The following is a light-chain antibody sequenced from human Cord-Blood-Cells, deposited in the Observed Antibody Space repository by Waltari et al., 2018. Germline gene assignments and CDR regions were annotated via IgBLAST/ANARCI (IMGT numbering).Light chain of an antibody. Sequence: DIQMTQSPSTLSASVGDRVTITCRASQSISSWLAWYQQKPGKAPKLLIYDASSLESGVPSRFSGSGSGTQFTLTISSLQPDYFTTYYCQLYNSYSWTFGQGTKVEIK. CDR1: QSISSW. J-gene: IGKJ1*01. CDR2: DAS. CDR3: QLYNSYSWT. V-gene: IGKV1-5*01.